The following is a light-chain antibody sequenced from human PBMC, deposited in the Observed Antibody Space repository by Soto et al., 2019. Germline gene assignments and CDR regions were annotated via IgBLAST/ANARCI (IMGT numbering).Light chain of an antibody. J-gene: IGKJ5*01. V-gene: IGKV1-8*01. CDR1: QGISSY. CDR3: QPYYSPSIT. Sequence: AIRMTQSPSPFSASTGDRVTITCRASQGISSYLAWYQQKPGKTPKLLTYAASTLQSGVQSRFSGSGSGTDFTLTISGLQSEDFATYDCQPYYSPSITFGQGTRLEIK. CDR2: AAS.